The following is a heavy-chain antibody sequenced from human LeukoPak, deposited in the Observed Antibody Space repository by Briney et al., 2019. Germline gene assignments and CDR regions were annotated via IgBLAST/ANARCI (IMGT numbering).Heavy chain of an antibody. CDR2: ISTDSLTI. CDR3: ARKAQTGSHSGPFDI. CDR1: GFTFSSYA. J-gene: IGHJ3*02. D-gene: IGHD1-26*01. Sequence: GGSLRLSCAASGFTFSSYAMSWVRQAPGKGLEWISSISTDSLTIKYADFVSGQFTISRDNAEHLLFLQMNSLRAEDTAVYYCARKAQTGSHSGPFDIWGQGTLVTVSS. V-gene: IGHV3-48*04.